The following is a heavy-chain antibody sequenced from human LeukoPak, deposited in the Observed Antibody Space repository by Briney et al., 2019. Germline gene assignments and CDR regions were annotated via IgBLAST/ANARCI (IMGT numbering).Heavy chain of an antibody. J-gene: IGHJ4*02. D-gene: IGHD3-22*01. CDR1: GGSMSVSSYY. CDR3: ARVRRRYYDSSGLYYFDY. CDR2: IYHSGST. V-gene: IGHV4-39*01. Sequence: SSETLSLTCTVSGGSMSVSSYYWAWIRQPPGKGLEWIGSIYHSGSTYYKPSLKSRVTMSVDTSKNQFSLKLISVTAADTAVYYCARVRRRYYDSSGLYYFDYWGQGILVAVSS.